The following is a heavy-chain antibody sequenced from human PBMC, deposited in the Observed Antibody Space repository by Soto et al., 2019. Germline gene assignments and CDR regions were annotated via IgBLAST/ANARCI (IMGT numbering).Heavy chain of an antibody. D-gene: IGHD6-13*01. V-gene: IGHV3-23*01. CDR3: AKALYSSSHPPFDP. CDR2: ISGSGSDT. J-gene: IGHJ5*02. Sequence: HPGGSLRLSCAASAFTFRSYAMNWVRQAPGKGLEWVSGISGSGSDTYYADSVKGRFTISRDNSKNTLYLQMNSLRAEDTGAYYCAKALYSSSHPPFDPWGQGT. CDR1: AFTFRSYA.